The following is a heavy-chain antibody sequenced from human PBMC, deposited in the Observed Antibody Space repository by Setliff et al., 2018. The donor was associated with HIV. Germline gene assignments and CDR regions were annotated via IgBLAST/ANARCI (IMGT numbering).Heavy chain of an antibody. CDR3: ARRAVAGTSFDY. V-gene: IGHV4-39*02. J-gene: IGHJ4*02. CDR1: GGSISSSSYY. Sequence: PSETLSLTCTVSGGSISSSSYYWGWIRQPPGKGLEWIGSIYYSGSTYHNPSLESRVTISVDTSKNHFSLRLSSVTAADTAVYYCARRAVAGTSFDYWGQGTLVTVSS. CDR2: IYYSGST. D-gene: IGHD6-19*01.